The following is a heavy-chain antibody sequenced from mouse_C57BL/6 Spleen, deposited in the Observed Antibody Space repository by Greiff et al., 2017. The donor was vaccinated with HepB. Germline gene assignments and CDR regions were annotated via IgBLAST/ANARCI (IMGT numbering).Heavy chain of an antibody. Sequence: VQLQQSGAELVRPGTSVKLSCKASGYTFTSYWMHWVKQRPGQGLEWIGVIDPSDSYTNYNQNFKGKATLSVDTSSSTAYMQLSSLTSEDSAVYYCARPPVRVASDLFAYWGQGTLVTVSA. V-gene: IGHV1-59*01. J-gene: IGHJ3*01. CDR1: GYTFTSYW. CDR3: ARPPVRVASDLFAY. CDR2: IDPSDSYT.